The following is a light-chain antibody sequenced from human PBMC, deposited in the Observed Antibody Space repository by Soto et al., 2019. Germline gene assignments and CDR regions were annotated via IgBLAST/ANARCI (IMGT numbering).Light chain of an antibody. J-gene: IGLJ2*01. CDR2: DVN. CDR3: SSYTGSSTYVV. V-gene: IGLV2-14*01. Sequence: QSALTQPASVSGSPGQSITISCTGTSSDVGGYNYVSWYQQHPGKAPKLMIYDVNNRPSWVSNRFSGSKSGNTASLTISGLQAEDDAAYYCSSYTGSSTYVVFGGGTKVTVL. CDR1: SSDVGGYNY.